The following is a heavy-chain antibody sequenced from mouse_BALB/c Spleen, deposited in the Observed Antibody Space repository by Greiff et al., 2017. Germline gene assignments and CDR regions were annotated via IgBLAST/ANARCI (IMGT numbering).Heavy chain of an antibody. CDR3: AREEGYNYRYGFAY. Sequence: VQLQQSGPGLVKPSQSLSLTCTVTGYSITSDYAWNWIRQFPGNKLEWMGYISYSGSTSYNPSLKSRISITRDTSKNQFFLQLNSVTTEDTATYYCAREEGYNYRYGFAYWGQGTLVTVSA. CDR2: ISYSGST. V-gene: IGHV3-2*02. J-gene: IGHJ3*01. CDR1: GYSITSDYA. D-gene: IGHD2-14*01.